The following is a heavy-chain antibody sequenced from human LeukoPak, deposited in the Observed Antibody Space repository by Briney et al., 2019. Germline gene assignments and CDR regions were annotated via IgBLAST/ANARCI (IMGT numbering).Heavy chain of an antibody. CDR1: GGSISSYY. D-gene: IGHD3-10*01. J-gene: IGHJ6*03. CDR2: IYTSGST. Sequence: SETLSLTCTVSGGSISSYYWSWIRQPAGKGLEWIGRIYTSGSTNYNPSLKSRVTMSVDTSKNQFSLKLSSVTAADTAVYYCARAPGEKVQGVRYYYYYMDVWGKGTTVTVSS. CDR3: ARAPGEKVQGVRYYYYYMDV. V-gene: IGHV4-4*07.